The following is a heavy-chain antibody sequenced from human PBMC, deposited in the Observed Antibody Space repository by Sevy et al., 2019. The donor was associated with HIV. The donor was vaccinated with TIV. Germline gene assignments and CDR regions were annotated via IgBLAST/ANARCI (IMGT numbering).Heavy chain of an antibody. CDR2: IHSGGNA. J-gene: IGHJ4*02. Sequence: SETLSLTCTVSGGSINRSSYYWGWIRQPPGKGLEWIASIHSGGNAYYNPSIKSRVTISVDTSKNQVTLKRTSVTAADTAVYYCARQGGSSKTALCYTFFDFWGQGNLVSVSS. V-gene: IGHV4-39*01. CDR3: ARQGGSSKTALCYTFFDF. CDR1: GGSINRSSYY. D-gene: IGHD2-8*01.